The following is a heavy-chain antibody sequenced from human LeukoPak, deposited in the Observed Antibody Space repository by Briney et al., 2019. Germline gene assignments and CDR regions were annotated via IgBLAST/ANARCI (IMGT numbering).Heavy chain of an antibody. CDR1: GFTFSTHW. V-gene: IGHV3-7*01. CDR3: VRDQGYCTSASCRGDAFDV. D-gene: IGHD2-2*01. Sequence: GSLRLSCAASGFTFSTHWMSWVRQAPGKGLEWVAKVKEDGSEKYYVDSVKGRFTISRDKAKNSLSLQMHSLRDEDTAVYYCVRDQGYCTSASCRGDAFDVWGQGSMVSVSS. J-gene: IGHJ3*01. CDR2: VKEDGSEK.